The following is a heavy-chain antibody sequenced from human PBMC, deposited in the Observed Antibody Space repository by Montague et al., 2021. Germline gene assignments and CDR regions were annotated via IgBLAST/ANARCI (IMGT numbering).Heavy chain of an antibody. Sequence: SETLSLTCSVSGDSVDIYYWNWIRQPPGKGLEWIGSVYNSGATHYNPSLKSRVSISVDTSKNQFSLNLNSVTAADTAQYYCARLGKGFSYGFFNWGLGTLVTVSS. D-gene: IGHD3/OR15-3a*01. CDR2: VYNSGAT. CDR1: GDSVDIYY. CDR3: ARLGKGFSYGFFN. J-gene: IGHJ1*01. V-gene: IGHV4-59*02.